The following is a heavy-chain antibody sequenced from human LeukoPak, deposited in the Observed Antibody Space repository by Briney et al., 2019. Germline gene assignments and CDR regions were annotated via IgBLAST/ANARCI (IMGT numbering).Heavy chain of an antibody. CDR1: GFSVSSNY. CDR2: IYSGGST. V-gene: IGHV3-53*01. Sequence: AGGSLRLSCAASGFSVSSNYMSWVRQTPGKGLEWVSVIYSGGSTYYADSVKGRFTISRDNSKNTLSLQMNSLRAEDTALYYCARDGYYGSGSYLYYMDVWGKGTTVTISS. J-gene: IGHJ6*03. D-gene: IGHD3-10*01. CDR3: ARDGYYGSGSYLYYMDV.